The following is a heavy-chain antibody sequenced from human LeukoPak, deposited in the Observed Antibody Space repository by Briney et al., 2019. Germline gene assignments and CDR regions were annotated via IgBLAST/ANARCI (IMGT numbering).Heavy chain of an antibody. V-gene: IGHV4-59*01. CDR1: GGSISSYY. CDR3: ARLDSRGYYDVGY. CDR2: IYFSGST. D-gene: IGHD3-22*01. J-gene: IGHJ4*02. Sequence: PSATLSLTCTVAGGSISSYYWSWIRQPPGKGLEWLGYIYFSGSTNYNTSLKSRVTISVDTYKNQFSLKLRSVTAADTAVYYCARLDSRGYYDVGYWGQGTLVTVSS.